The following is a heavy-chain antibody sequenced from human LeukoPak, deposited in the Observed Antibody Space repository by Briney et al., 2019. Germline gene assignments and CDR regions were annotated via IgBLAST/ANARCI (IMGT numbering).Heavy chain of an antibody. J-gene: IGHJ4*02. CDR3: ARDLTGWGESSGDSDY. CDR1: GFTFSSYA. V-gene: IGHV3-30*01. CDR2: ISYDGTNK. D-gene: IGHD3-22*01. Sequence: PGGSLRLSCAASGFTFSSYAMHWARQAPGKGLEWVALISYDGTNKFYEDSVKGRFTISRDNSKNTLFLQVNSLRAEDTAVYYCARDLTGWGESSGDSDYWGQGTLVTVSS.